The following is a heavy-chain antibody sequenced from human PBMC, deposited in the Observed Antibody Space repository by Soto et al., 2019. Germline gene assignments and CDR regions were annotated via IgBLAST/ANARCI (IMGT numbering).Heavy chain of an antibody. J-gene: IGHJ6*02. CDR2: IIPIFGTA. CDR1: GGTFSSYA. V-gene: IGHV1-69*01. Sequence: QVHLVQSGAEVKKPGSSVKVSCKASGGTFSSYAISWVRQAPGQGLEWMGGIIPIFGTANYAQKFQGRVTITADESTSTAYMELSSLRSEDTAVYYCARTITDYDSSGYYTYYGMDVWGQGTTVTVSS. D-gene: IGHD3-22*01. CDR3: ARTITDYDSSGYYTYYGMDV.